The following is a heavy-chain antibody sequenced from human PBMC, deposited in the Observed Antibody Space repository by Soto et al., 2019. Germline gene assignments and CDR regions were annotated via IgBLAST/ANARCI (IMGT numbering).Heavy chain of an antibody. CDR2: IYYSGST. J-gene: IGHJ6*02. CDR3: ARLGVVPAASTWVRYYYYGMDV. D-gene: IGHD2-2*01. Sequence: SETLSLTCTVSGGSISSSSYYWGWIRHPPGKGLELIGSIYYSGSTYYNPSLKSRVTISVDTSKNQFSLKLSSVTAADTAVYYCARLGVVPAASTWVRYYYYGMDVWGQGTTVTVS. CDR1: GGSISSSSYY. V-gene: IGHV4-39*01.